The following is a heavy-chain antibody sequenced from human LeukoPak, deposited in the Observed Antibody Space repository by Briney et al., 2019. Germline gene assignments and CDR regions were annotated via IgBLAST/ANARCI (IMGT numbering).Heavy chain of an antibody. Sequence: SETLSLTCAVSADSINTYYWSWIRQPPGKGLEWIGYTYYSGSANYNTSLKSRVTISVDTSKNQYSLKLTSVTAADTAVYFCASGESRNYYYFDYWGHGILVTVSS. V-gene: IGHV4-59*01. CDR3: ASGESRNYYYFDY. D-gene: IGHD3-10*01. CDR2: TYYSGSA. CDR1: ADSINTYY. J-gene: IGHJ4*01.